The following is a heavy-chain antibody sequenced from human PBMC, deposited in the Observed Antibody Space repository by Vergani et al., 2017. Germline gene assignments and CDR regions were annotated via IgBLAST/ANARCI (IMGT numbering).Heavy chain of an antibody. CDR2: NHTSGST. Sequence: QVQLQESGPGLVTPSQTLSLTCTVSGGSINSHNYYWSWIRQPAGKGLEWIRRNHTSGSTNYTPSLKSLVPMSEDTSKNTFSLNLTSGTAADTAVYFWAKGSCLGGSCYKPLFDFWGQGILVTVSS. CDR3: AKGSCLGGSCYKPLFDF. CDR1: GGSINSHNYY. V-gene: IGHV4-61*02. D-gene: IGHD2-15*01. J-gene: IGHJ4*02.